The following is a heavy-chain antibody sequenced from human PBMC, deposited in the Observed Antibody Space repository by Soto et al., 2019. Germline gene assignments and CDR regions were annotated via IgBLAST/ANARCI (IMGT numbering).Heavy chain of an antibody. CDR3: VRDTNGLDY. CDR2: IYSGGAT. Sequence: LRLSCAASVFTVSSNFMSWVRQAPGKGLEWVSVIYSGGATYYADSVKGRFTISRDNSKNTLYLQMNSLRAEDTAIYYCVRDTNGLDYWGQGTLVTVSS. CDR1: VFTVSSNF. V-gene: IGHV3-53*01. D-gene: IGHD1-1*01. J-gene: IGHJ4*02.